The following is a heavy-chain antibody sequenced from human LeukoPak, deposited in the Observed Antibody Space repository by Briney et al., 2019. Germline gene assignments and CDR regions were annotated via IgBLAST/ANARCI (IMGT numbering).Heavy chain of an antibody. D-gene: IGHD3-9*01. CDR3: ARDRFLTGYYPIFDY. V-gene: IGHV3-30*03. J-gene: IGHJ4*02. CDR1: GFTVSSNY. CDR2: ISYDGSNK. Sequence: GGSLRLSCAASGFTVSSNYMSWVRQAPGKGLEWVAVISYDGSNKYYADSVKGRFTISRDNSKNTLYLKMDSLRAEDTAVYYCARDRFLTGYYPIFDYWGQGTLVTVSS.